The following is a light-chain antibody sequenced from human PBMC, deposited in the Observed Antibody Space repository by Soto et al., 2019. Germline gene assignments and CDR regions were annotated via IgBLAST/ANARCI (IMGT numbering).Light chain of an antibody. CDR1: QGISSA. CDR3: QQFNSYPQT. J-gene: IGKJ4*01. Sequence: AIQLTQSPSSLSASVGDRVTITCRASQGISSALAWYQQKPGKAPKLLIYDASSLESGVPSRFSGSGSGTDFNLSISILQPEDFATYYCQQFNSYPQTFGGGTKVEIK. CDR2: DAS. V-gene: IGKV1-13*02.